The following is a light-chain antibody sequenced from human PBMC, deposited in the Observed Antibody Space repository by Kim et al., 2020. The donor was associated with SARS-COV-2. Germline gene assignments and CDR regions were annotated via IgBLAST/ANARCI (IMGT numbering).Light chain of an antibody. J-gene: IGKJ1*01. CDR3: QQFASSGRT. V-gene: IGKV3-20*01. Sequence: SPGETATLSCRANETITTSALAWYQQKAGQAPRLLIYGTSNRATGIADRFSGSGSGTDFTLTVSRLEPEDFAVYYCQQFASSGRTFGQGTKVDIK. CDR2: GTS. CDR1: ETITTSA.